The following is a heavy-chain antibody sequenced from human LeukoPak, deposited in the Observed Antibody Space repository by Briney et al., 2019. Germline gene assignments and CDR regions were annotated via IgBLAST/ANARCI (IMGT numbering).Heavy chain of an antibody. V-gene: IGHV4-34*01. CDR1: GGSFSGYY. CDR2: INHSGST. CDR3: ARRGYCSGGSCYSSGVGYYYYYMDV. Sequence: SETLSLTCAVYGGSFSGYYWSWIRQPPGKGLEWIGEINHSGSTNYNPSLKSRVTISVDTSKNQFSLKLSSVTAADTAVYYCARRGYCSGGSCYSSGVGYYYYYMDVWGKGTAVTISS. J-gene: IGHJ6*03. D-gene: IGHD2-15*01.